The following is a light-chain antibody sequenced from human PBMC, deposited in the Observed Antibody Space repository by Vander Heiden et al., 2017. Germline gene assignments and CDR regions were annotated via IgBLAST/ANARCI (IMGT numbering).Light chain of an antibody. CDR1: SSDVGGYNY. Sequence: QSALTQPASVSGSPEQSITISCTGTSSDVGGYNYVSWYQQHPGKAPKLMIYDVSNRPSGVSIRFSGSKSGNTASLTISGLQAEDEADYYCNSYTSSSTRVFGGGTKLTVL. V-gene: IGLV2-14*01. CDR3: NSYTSSSTRV. J-gene: IGLJ2*01. CDR2: DVS.